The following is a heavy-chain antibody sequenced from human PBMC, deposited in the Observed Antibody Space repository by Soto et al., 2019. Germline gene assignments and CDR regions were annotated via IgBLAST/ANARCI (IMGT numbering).Heavy chain of an antibody. CDR2: VSIGGST. D-gene: IGHD1-26*01. J-gene: IGHJ4*02. V-gene: IGHV3-23*01. Sequence: DVQLLESGGGLVQPEGSLRLSCAASGFTFSSYAMGWVRQGPGQGLEWVAVVSIGGSTHYADSVRSRFTISRDNSKNTLALQMNSLTAEDTAVYFCAKRRGAGGHFDYWGQGALVTVSS. CDR1: GFTFSSYA. CDR3: AKRRGAGGHFDY.